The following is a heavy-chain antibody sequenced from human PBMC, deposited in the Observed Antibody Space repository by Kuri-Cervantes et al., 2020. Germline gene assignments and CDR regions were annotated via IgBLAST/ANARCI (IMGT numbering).Heavy chain of an antibody. CDR2: IWYDGSNK. CDR1: GFTFSSYG. Sequence: GGSLRLSCAVSGFTFSSYGMHWVRQAPGKGLEWVAVIWYDGSNKYYADSVKGRFIISRDNSKNTLYLQMSSLRAEDTAVYYCASDDYGMDVWGQGATVTVSS. CDR3: ASDDYGMDV. V-gene: IGHV3-33*01. J-gene: IGHJ6*02.